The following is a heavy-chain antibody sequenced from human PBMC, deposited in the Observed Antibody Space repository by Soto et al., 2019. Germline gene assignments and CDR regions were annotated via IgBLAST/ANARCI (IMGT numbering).Heavy chain of an antibody. CDR1: GYTLTELS. CDR3: ATLLLYRGISGNYYDH. D-gene: IGHD3-10*01. J-gene: IGHJ4*02. V-gene: IGHV1-24*01. Sequence: ASVKVSCKVSGYTLTELSMHWVRQAPGKGLEWMGGFDPEDDETIYAQKFQGRVTMTEDTSTDTAYMELSSLRSEETAVYYCATLLLYRGISGNYYDHWGQGTLVTVSS. CDR2: FDPEDDET.